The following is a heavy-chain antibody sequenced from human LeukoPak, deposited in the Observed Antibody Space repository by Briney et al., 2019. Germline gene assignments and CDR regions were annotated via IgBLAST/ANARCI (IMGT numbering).Heavy chain of an antibody. J-gene: IGHJ4*02. CDR1: GFTFSSYG. V-gene: IGHV3-30*18. D-gene: IGHD3-3*01. Sequence: GGSLRLSCAASGFTFSSYGMHWVRQAPGKGLEWVALISYDGSNEYYADSVRGRFTIFRDNSKNTLYLQLNSLRGEDTAVYYCAKDGVPPVAVPNFFDHWGQGTLVTVSS. CDR3: AKDGVPPVAVPNFFDH. CDR2: ISYDGSNE.